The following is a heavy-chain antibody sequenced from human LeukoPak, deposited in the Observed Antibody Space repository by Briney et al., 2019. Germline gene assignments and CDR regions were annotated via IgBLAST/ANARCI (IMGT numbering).Heavy chain of an antibody. Sequence: GGSLRLSCAVSGFTFSSYAMSWVRQAPGKGLEWVSAISGSGGSTYYADSVKGRFTISRDNSKNTLYLQMNSLKTEDTAVYYCAREGGGPNPSFDYWGQGTLVTVSS. CDR3: AREGGGPNPSFDY. CDR1: GFTFSSYA. V-gene: IGHV3-23*01. CDR2: ISGSGGST. D-gene: IGHD1-26*01. J-gene: IGHJ4*02.